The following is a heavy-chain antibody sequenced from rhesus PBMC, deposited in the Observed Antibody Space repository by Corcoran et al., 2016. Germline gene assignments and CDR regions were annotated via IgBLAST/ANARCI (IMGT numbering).Heavy chain of an antibody. D-gene: IGHD6-25*01. J-gene: IGHJ4*01. Sequence: QVTLKESGPALVKPTQTLTLPCTFSGFSLSTSGLGVGWIRQPPGKALEWLESIYWDDDKYYSTSLKSRLTISKDTSKNQVVLTMTNMDPVDTATYYCARGIAAAGTGDYWGQGVLVTVSS. V-gene: IGHV2S1*01. CDR3: ARGIAAAGTGDY. CDR1: GFSLSTSGLG. CDR2: IYWDDDK.